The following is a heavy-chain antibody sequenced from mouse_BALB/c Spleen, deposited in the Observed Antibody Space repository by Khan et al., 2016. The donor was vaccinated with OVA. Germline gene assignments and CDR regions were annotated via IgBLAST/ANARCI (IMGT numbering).Heavy chain of an antibody. Sequence: QVQLKQSGPGLVQPSQSLSITCTVSGFSLTFYGVHWIRQPPGKGLEWLGVIWSGGSTDYNSPFISRLSFSKDNSKSQVFFKMNSLQADDTAIYYCARFYDYEGYFDVWGAGTTVTVSS. CDR1: GFSLTFYG. D-gene: IGHD2-4*01. V-gene: IGHV2-4*02. J-gene: IGHJ1*01. CDR3: ARFYDYEGYFDV. CDR2: IWSGGST.